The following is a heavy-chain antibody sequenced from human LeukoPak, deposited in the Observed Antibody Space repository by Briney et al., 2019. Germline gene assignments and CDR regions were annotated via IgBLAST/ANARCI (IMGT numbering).Heavy chain of an antibody. CDR2: IHHSGST. J-gene: IGHJ3*02. CDR3: AKGISYDAFDI. D-gene: IGHD1-26*01. CDR1: GYSISCGYY. Sequence: SETLSLTCTVSGYSISCGYYWGWIRQPPGKGLEWIGSIHHSGSTYYNPSLKSRVTISVYTSKNQFSLKLSSVTAADTAVYYCAKGISYDAFDIWGQGTMVTVSS. V-gene: IGHV4-38-2*02.